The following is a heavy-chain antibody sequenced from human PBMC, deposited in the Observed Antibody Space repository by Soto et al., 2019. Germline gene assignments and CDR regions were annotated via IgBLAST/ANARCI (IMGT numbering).Heavy chain of an antibody. CDR3: ARSDIVVVVADQWEDNWFDP. J-gene: IGHJ5*02. D-gene: IGHD2-15*01. CDR1: GGAFSSYS. Sequence: VKFSCKSAGGAFSSYSMGWVRKSPGQGLEWMGRIIPILGIANYAQKFQGRVTITADKSTSTAYMELSSLRSEDTAVYYCARSDIVVVVADQWEDNWFDPWGQGTLVTVSS. V-gene: IGHV1-69*02. CDR2: IIPILGIA.